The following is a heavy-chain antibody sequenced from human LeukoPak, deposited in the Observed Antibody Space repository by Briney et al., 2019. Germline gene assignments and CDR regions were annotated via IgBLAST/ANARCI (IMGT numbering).Heavy chain of an antibody. D-gene: IGHD4/OR15-4a*01. CDR1: GFTVSSNS. CDR2: IYSAGNT. Sequence: GGSLRLSCTVSGFTVSSNSMSWVRQAPGKGLEWVSFIYSAGNTHYSDSVKGRFTISIDNPKNTLYLQMNSLRAEDTAVYYCARRAGAYSHPYDYWGQGTLVTVSS. V-gene: IGHV3-53*01. CDR3: ARRAGAYSHPYDY. J-gene: IGHJ4*02.